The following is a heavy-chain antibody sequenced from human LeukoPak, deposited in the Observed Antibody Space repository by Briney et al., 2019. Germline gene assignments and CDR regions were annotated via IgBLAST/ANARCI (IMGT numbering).Heavy chain of an antibody. CDR1: GGSFSGYY. Sequence: SETLSLTCAVYGGSFSGYYWSWIRQPPGKGLEWIGEINHSGSTNYNPPLKSRVTISVDTSKNQFSLKLSSVTAADTAVYYCARGGRQILTGYPGYYYYGMDVWGQGTTVTVSS. CDR3: ARGGRQILTGYPGYYYYGMDV. CDR2: INHSGST. J-gene: IGHJ6*02. V-gene: IGHV4-34*01. D-gene: IGHD3-9*01.